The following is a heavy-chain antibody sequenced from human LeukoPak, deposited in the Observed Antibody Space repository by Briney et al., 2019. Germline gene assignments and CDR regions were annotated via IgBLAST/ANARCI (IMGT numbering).Heavy chain of an antibody. V-gene: IGHV1-2*02. CDR3: ARDLEAGIGYGDY. CDR2: INPNSGGT. Sequence: ASVKVSCKASGYTFTGYYMHWVRQAPGQGLEWMGWINPNSGGTNYAQKFQGRVTMTGDTSVSTAYMELSRLRSDDTAVYYCARDLEAGIGYGDYWGQGTLVTVSS. CDR1: GYTFTGYY. J-gene: IGHJ4*02. D-gene: IGHD1-1*01.